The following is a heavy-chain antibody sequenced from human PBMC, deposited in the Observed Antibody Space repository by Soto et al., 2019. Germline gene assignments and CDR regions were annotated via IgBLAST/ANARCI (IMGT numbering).Heavy chain of an antibody. V-gene: IGHV5-51*01. J-gene: IGHJ5*02. D-gene: IGHD2-15*01. Sequence: GESLKISCQCSGYTFSNFWVGWVRQMPGKGLEWMGIIYPGDSDTRYSPSFQGKVTISADKSISTAYLQWSSLKATDTAMYYCPRGGGLVAATSWFDPWGQGTLVTVSS. CDR1: GYTFSNFW. CDR2: IYPGDSDT. CDR3: PRGGGLVAATSWFDP.